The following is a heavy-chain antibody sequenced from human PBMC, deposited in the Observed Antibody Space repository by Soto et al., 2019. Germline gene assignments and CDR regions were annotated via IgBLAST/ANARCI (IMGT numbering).Heavy chain of an antibody. CDR2: IIPIFGTA. V-gene: IGHV1-69*12. CDR3: ARGPYSSSWSGYYYGMDV. Sequence: QVQLVQSGAEVKKPGSSVKVSCTASGGTFSSYAISWVRQAPGQGLEWMGGIIPIFGTANYAQKFQGRVTITADESTSTAYMELSSLRSEDTAVYYCARGPYSSSWSGYYYGMDVWGQGTTVTVSS. CDR1: GGTFSSYA. J-gene: IGHJ6*02. D-gene: IGHD6-13*01.